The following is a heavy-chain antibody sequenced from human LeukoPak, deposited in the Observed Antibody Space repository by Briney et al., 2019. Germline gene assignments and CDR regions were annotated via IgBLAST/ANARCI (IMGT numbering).Heavy chain of an antibody. CDR2: IYPDDSDT. J-gene: IGHJ3*02. V-gene: IGHV5-51*01. CDR1: GNSFTNYW. CDR3: ARLPSSSSSGGDAFDI. Sequence: GESLKISCKGSGNSFTNYWIAWVRQMPGKGLEWMGIIYPDDSDTRYSPSFQGQVTVSADKSISTAYLKWSSLKASDTAMYYCARLPSSSSSGGDAFDIWGQGTMITVSS. D-gene: IGHD6-6*01.